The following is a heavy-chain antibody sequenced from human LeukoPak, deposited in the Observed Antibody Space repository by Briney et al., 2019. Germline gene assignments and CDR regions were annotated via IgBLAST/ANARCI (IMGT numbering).Heavy chain of an antibody. CDR1: GYTFTNYG. V-gene: IGHV1-18*01. J-gene: IGHJ4*02. D-gene: IGHD5-18*01. CDR3: ARDSALVKGKWIQLARDY. Sequence: ASVKVSCKASGYTFTNYGLSWVRQAPGQGFEWMGWISVYNGDTNYAQKIQGRVTMTTDTSTSTAYMELRSLRSDDTAVYYCARDSALVKGKWIQLARDYRGQGTLVTVSS. CDR2: ISVYNGDT.